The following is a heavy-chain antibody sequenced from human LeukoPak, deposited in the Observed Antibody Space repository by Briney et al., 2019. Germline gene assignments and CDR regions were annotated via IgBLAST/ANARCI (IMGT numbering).Heavy chain of an antibody. J-gene: IGHJ5*02. V-gene: IGHV3-20*04. CDR1: GFTFYDYG. CDR3: ARVAQQLDRGWFDP. Sequence: GGSLRLSCAASGFTFYDYGMSWVRQAPGKGLEWVSGINWNGGSTVYADSVKGRFTISRDNAKNSLYLQMNSLRAEDTALYYCARVAQQLDRGWFDPWGQGTLVTVSS. D-gene: IGHD6-13*01. CDR2: INWNGGST.